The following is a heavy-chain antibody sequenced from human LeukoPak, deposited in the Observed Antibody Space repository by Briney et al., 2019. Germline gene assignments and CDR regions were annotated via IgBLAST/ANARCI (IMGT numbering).Heavy chain of an antibody. Sequence: GESLKISCKGSGYSFTSYWIGWVRQMPGKGLEWMGIFYPSDSDTRYSPSFQGQVTISADKSISTAYLQWSSLKASDTAMYYCARHGAYDFVEQWFDPWGQGTLVTVSS. V-gene: IGHV5-51*01. CDR1: GYSFTSYW. J-gene: IGHJ5*02. D-gene: IGHD3-3*01. CDR3: ARHGAYDFVEQWFDP. CDR2: FYPSDSDT.